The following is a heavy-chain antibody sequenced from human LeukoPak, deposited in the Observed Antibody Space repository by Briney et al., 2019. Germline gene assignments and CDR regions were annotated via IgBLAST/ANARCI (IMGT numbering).Heavy chain of an antibody. V-gene: IGHV3-23*01. Sequence: PGGSLRLSCAASGFTFSSCAMSWVRQAPGKGLEGVSASSGSGGSTYDADSVKGRFTISRDNSKNTLCLQMNSLRAEDTAVYYCATPGDSSGWTTLPFDYWGQGTLVTVSS. CDR1: GFTFSSCA. CDR2: SSGSGGST. CDR3: ATPGDSSGWTTLPFDY. J-gene: IGHJ4*02. D-gene: IGHD6-19*01.